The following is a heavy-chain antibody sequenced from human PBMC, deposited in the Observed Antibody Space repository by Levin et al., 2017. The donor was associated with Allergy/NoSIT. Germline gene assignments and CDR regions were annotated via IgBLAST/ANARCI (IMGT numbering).Heavy chain of an antibody. J-gene: IGHJ4*02. V-gene: IGHV3-69-1*01. Sequence: GESLKISCEVSGFTFNNYHMNWVRRAPGKGLEWVSFIGTGGTIYYADSVRGRFTISRDIAKNSLYLQMDSLRAEDTAVYYCARDFYCGGDGYYFDYWGQGALVTVSS. CDR3: ARDFYCGGDGYYFDY. CDR1: GFTFNNYH. D-gene: IGHD2-21*02. CDR2: IGTGGTI.